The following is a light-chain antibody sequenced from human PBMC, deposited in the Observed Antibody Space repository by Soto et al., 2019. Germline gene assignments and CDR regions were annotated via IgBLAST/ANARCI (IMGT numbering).Light chain of an antibody. CDR2: DVN. V-gene: IGLV2-14*03. CDR3: SSYPSDAIHVV. Sequence: QSVLTQPASVSGSLGQSITISCSGTSSDVGLFDYVSWYQQHPGKVPKLMIYDVNDRPSGVSDRFSGSKSGNTASLTISGLQAEDEADYFCSSYPSDAIHVVFGGGTKLTVL. CDR1: SSDVGLFDY. J-gene: IGLJ2*01.